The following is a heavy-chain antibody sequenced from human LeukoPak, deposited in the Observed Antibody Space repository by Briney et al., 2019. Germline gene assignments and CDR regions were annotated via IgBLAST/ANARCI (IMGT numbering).Heavy chain of an antibody. CDR1: GYTFTTYG. CDR2: ISVYSGNT. D-gene: IGHD1-1*01. J-gene: IGHJ6*03. V-gene: IGHV1-18*01. CDR3: ARPQRPGTYYYYYMDV. Sequence: ASVKVSCKASGYTFTTYGISWVRQAPGQGLEWMGWISVYSGNTNYAQKLQGRLTLTTDTSTSTAYMELSSLRSEDTAVYYCARPQRPGTYYYYYMDVWGKGTTVTVSS.